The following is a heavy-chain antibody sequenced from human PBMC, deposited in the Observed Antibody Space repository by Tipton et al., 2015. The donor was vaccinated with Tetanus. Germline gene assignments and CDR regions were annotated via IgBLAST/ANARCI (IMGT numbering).Heavy chain of an antibody. CDR1: GYTFTGYY. CDR3: ARDRGDYIYYGMDV. V-gene: IGHV1-2*02. Sequence: QLVQSGAEMKKPGASVKVSCKASGYTFTGYYIYWVRQAPGQGLEWMGWIDPNSGGTVYAQKFQGRVTMTRDTSISTAYMELRSLRSDDTAVYYCARDRGDYIYYGMDVWGPGITVTVS. J-gene: IGHJ6*02. D-gene: IGHD3-22*01. CDR2: IDPNSGGT.